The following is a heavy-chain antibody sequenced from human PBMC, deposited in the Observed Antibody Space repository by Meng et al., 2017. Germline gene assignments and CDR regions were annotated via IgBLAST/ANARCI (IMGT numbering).Heavy chain of an antibody. V-gene: IGHV3-74*01. J-gene: IGHJ4*02. CDR3: GTGGDYYSFHY. CDR1: GLNFNSYW. Sequence: EGALVGSAGGLVQAGGSLRLSCAASGLNFNSYWMHWVRQAPGKGLVWVSRISGDGSSTIYAESVKGRFTISRDNAKNTLYLQMNSLRGEDTAVYYCGTGGDYYSFHYWGQGTLVTVSS. CDR2: ISGDGSST. D-gene: IGHD1-26*01.